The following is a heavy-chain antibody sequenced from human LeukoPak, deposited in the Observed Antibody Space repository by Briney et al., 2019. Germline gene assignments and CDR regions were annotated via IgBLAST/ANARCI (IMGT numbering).Heavy chain of an antibody. CDR1: GGSISSYY. CDR2: IYTSGST. CDR3: ARRLSYDSSGYYYDYYFDY. V-gene: IGHV4-4*09. D-gene: IGHD3-22*01. J-gene: IGHJ4*02. Sequence: SETLSLTCTVSGGSISSYYWSWIRQPPGKGLEWIGYIYTSGSTNYNPSLKSRVTISVDTSKNQFSLKLSSVTAADTAVYHCARRLSYDSSGYYYDYYFDYWGQGTLVTVSS.